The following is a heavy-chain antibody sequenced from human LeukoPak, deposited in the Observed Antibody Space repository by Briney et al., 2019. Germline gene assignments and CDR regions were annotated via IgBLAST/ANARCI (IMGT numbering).Heavy chain of an antibody. V-gene: IGHV1-46*01. CDR1: GYTFTSYY. D-gene: IGHD3-3*01. J-gene: IGHJ4*02. CDR2: INPSGGST. CDR3: ARDAPCNFWSGSCPLAG. Sequence: ASVKVSCKASGYTFTSYYMHWVRQAPGQGLEWMGIINPSGGSTSYAQKFQGRVTMTRDTSTSTVYMELSSLRSEDTAVYYCARDAPCNFWSGSCPLAGWGQGTLVTVSS.